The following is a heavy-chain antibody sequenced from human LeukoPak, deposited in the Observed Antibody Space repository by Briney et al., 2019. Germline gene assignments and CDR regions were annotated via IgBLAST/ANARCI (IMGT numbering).Heavy chain of an antibody. V-gene: IGHV1-46*01. Sequence: GASVKVSCKASGYTFTSYYMHWVRQAPGQGLEWMGIINPSGGSTSYAQKFQGRVTMTRDTSTSTVYMELSSLRSEDTAVYYCARITMVRGVRGDAFDIWGQGTVVTVSS. CDR2: INPSGGST. CDR3: ARITMVRGVRGDAFDI. D-gene: IGHD3-10*01. J-gene: IGHJ3*02. CDR1: GYTFTSYY.